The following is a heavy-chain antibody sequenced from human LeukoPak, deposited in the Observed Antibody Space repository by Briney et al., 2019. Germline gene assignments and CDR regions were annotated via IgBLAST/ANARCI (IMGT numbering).Heavy chain of an antibody. J-gene: IGHJ4*02. V-gene: IGHV3-21*01. Sequence: GGSLRLSCAASGFTFSSYSMNWVRQAPGKGLEWVSSISSSSSYIYYADSVKGRFTISRGNAKNSLYLQMNSLRAEDTAVYYCARVTTVTPNFDYWGQGTLVTVSS. CDR2: ISSSSSYI. CDR3: ARVTTVTPNFDY. CDR1: GFTFSSYS. D-gene: IGHD4-17*01.